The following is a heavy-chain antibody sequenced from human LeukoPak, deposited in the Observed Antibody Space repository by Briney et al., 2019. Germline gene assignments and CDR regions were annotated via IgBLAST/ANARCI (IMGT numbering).Heavy chain of an antibody. CDR2: IRCDGSNK. CDR1: GFTFSSYG. Sequence: GGSPRLSCAASGFTFSSYGMHWVRQAPGKGLEWVAFIRCDGSNKYYADSVKGRFTISRDNSKNTLYLQMNSLRAEDTAVYYCAKDSRITYYYGSGSYFGGIDYWGQGTLVTVSS. V-gene: IGHV3-30*02. D-gene: IGHD3-10*01. J-gene: IGHJ4*02. CDR3: AKDSRITYYYGSGSYFGGIDY.